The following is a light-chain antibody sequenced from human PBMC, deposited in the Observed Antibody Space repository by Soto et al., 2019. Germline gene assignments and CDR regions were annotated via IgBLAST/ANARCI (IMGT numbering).Light chain of an antibody. CDR2: EVS. V-gene: IGLV2-8*01. CDR3: SSYAGTNAYVL. Sequence: QSALTQPPPASGSPGQSVTISCTGTSSDVGGYDYVSWYQRHPGKAPKLLIYEVSKRPSGVPDRFSGSKSGNTASLTVSGLQADDEADYYCSSYAGTNAYVLFGGGTKLTVL. CDR1: SSDVGGYDY. J-gene: IGLJ2*01.